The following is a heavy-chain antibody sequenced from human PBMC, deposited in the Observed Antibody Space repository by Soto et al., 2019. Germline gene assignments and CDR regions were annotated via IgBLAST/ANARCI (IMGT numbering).Heavy chain of an antibody. CDR1: GFTFSSYS. J-gene: IGHJ4*02. Sequence: PVGSLRLSCAASGFTFSSYSMNWVRQAPEKGLEWVSSISSSSSYIYYADSVKGRFTISRDNAKNSLYLQMNSLRAEDTAVYYCARGVVITRYDYWGQGTLVTVSS. CDR2: ISSSSSYI. D-gene: IGHD3-10*01. CDR3: ARGVVITRYDY. V-gene: IGHV3-21*01.